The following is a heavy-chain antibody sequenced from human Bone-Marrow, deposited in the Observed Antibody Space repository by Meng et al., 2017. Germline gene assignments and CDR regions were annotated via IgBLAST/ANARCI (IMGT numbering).Heavy chain of an antibody. J-gene: IGHJ4*02. D-gene: IGHD6-13*01. Sequence: GGSLRLSCAASGFTFSSYSMNWVRQAPGKGLEWVSSISSSSSYIYYADSVKGRFTISRDNAKNSLYLQMNSLRAEDTAVYYCASQAGRTPTGYSINWGQGTLVTVSS. CDR2: ISSSSSYI. CDR1: GFTFSSYS. V-gene: IGHV3-21*04. CDR3: ASQAGRTPTGYSIN.